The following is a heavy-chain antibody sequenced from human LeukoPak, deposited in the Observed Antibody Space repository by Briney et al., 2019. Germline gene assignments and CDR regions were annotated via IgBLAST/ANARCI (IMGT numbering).Heavy chain of an antibody. CDR2: ISGSGGST. CDR1: GFTFSSYA. Sequence: GGSLRLSCAASGFTFSSYAMSWVRQAPGKGLEWVSAISGSGGSTYYADSVKGRFTISRDNSKNTLYLQMNSLRAEDTAVYYCQGNALLGDTKHFDYWGQGTLVTVSS. D-gene: IGHD2-21*02. V-gene: IGHV3-23*01. CDR3: QGNALLGDTKHFDY. J-gene: IGHJ4*02.